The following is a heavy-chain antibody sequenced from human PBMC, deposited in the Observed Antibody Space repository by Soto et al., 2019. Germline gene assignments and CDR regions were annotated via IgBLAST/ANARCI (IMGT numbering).Heavy chain of an antibody. CDR1: GGSFSTYG. CDR2: IIPKFGTT. Sequence: QVQLVQSGAEVKKPGSSVKVSCKASGGSFSTYGINWVRLAPGQGLEWMGGIIPKFGTTNYAKKFQGRVTISANESNNTAYMELNYLRSEEAAVYFCARELAPYYGWNSLSLDYWGQGTLVTVSS. CDR3: ARELAPYYGWNSLSLDY. V-gene: IGHV1-69*13. D-gene: IGHD4-17*01. J-gene: IGHJ4*02.